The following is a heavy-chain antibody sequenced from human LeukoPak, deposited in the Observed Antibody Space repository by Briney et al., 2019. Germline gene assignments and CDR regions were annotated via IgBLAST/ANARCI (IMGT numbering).Heavy chain of an antibody. CDR3: ARPTWTNYMDV. V-gene: IGHV3-48*04. D-gene: IGHD3/OR15-3a*01. J-gene: IGHJ6*03. Sequence: GGSLRLSCAASGFTFSDYGMSWVRQAPGKGLEWVSYISRSGSTIFYADSVKGRFTISRDNAKNSVSLQMNSLRAEDTAVYFCARPTWTNYMDVWGKGTAVTISS. CDR1: GFTFSDYG. CDR2: ISRSGSTI.